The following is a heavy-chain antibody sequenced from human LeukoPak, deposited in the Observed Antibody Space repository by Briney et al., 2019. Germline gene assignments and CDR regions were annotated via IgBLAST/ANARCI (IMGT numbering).Heavy chain of an antibody. D-gene: IGHD5-18*01. J-gene: IGHJ3*02. CDR2: IGTAGDT. Sequence: GGSLRLSCAASGFTFSSYDMHWVRQATGKGLEWVSAIGTAGDTYYPGSVKGRFTISRENAKNSLYLQMNSLRAGDTAVYYCARGRSDTVYGYDDAFDIWGQGTMVTASS. CDR1: GFTFSSYD. V-gene: IGHV3-13*01. CDR3: ARGRSDTVYGYDDAFDI.